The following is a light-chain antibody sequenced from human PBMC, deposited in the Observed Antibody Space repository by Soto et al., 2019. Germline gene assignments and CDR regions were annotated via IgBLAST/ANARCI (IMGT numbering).Light chain of an antibody. CDR3: AAWDDSLTGLV. J-gene: IGLJ3*02. CDR1: SSNIGSNT. Sequence: QSVLTQPPSASGTPGQRVTISCSGSSSNIGSNTVSWYKQLPGTAPKLLIYNNNERPSGVPDRFSGSKSGTSASLAISGLQSDDEADYYCAAWDDSLTGLVFGRGTKLTVL. V-gene: IGLV1-44*01. CDR2: NNN.